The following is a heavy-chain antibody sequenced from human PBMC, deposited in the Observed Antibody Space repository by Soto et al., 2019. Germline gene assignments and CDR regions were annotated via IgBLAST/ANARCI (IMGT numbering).Heavy chain of an antibody. CDR1: GYTFTNYG. V-gene: IGHV1-18*01. CDR3: ARCYCSVGSCYSCWHFDL. CDR2: ISAYNGNT. Sequence: QVQLVQSGSEVKKPGASVKVSCKASGYTFTNYGMSWVRQAPGQGLEWMGWISAYNGNTNHAQNFQCRVTMTTDTSTITAYMEMRSLRSDDSAVYYCARCYCSVGSCYSCWHFDLWGRGALVTVSS. D-gene: IGHD2-15*01. J-gene: IGHJ2*01.